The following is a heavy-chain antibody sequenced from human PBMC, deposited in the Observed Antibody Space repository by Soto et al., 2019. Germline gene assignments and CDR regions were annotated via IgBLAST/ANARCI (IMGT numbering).Heavy chain of an antibody. CDR3: ARVGDTTMFRGVTGSLGV. D-gene: IGHD3-10*01. Sequence: QVQLVQSGAEVKKPGASVKVSCKASGYTFTNYAMHWVRQAPGQRFEWMGWINAGNGNTKYSQKFQGRVTITRDTSASTAYMELSSLRSEDTAVYYCARVGDTTMFRGVTGSLGVWGQGTLVTVSS. CDR2: INAGNGNT. J-gene: IGHJ4*02. CDR1: GYTFTNYA. V-gene: IGHV1-3*01.